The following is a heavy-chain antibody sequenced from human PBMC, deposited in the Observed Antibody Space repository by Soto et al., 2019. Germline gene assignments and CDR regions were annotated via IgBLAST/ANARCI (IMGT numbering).Heavy chain of an antibody. CDR1: GFTFSDYY. Sequence: QVQLVESGGGLVKPGGSLRLSCAASGFTFSDYYMSWIRQAPGKGLEWVSYISSSGSTINYADSATGGFTISRDQDKNSLYLQLNSLRAEDTAVYYCARVASGTTYLRGSYGMDVWGQGTTVTVSS. J-gene: IGHJ6*02. V-gene: IGHV3-11*04. CDR3: ARVASGTTYLRGSYGMDV. CDR2: ISSSGSTI. D-gene: IGHD1-1*01.